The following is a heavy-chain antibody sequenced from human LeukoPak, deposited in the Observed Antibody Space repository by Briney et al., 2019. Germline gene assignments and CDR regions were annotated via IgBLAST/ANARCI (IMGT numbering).Heavy chain of an antibody. CDR2: IGGSGTRT. Sequence: GGSLRLSCSASGFTFTTYGMNWVRQAPGKGLEWVSGIGGSGTRTYYADSVKGRFTISRDNSKNTLYLQMNSLRAEDTAVYYCAKDTRSGSYRFDYWGQGTLVTVSS. CDR1: GFTFTTYG. D-gene: IGHD1-26*01. J-gene: IGHJ4*02. V-gene: IGHV3-23*01. CDR3: AKDTRSGSYRFDY.